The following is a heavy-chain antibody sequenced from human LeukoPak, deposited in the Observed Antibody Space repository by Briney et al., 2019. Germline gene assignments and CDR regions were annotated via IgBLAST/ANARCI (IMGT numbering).Heavy chain of an antibody. Sequence: SETLSLTCIVYGGSFSGYYWSWIRQPPGKGLEWLGEINHSGSTNYNPSLKSRVSISVDTSKNQFSLKLKSVTAADAAVYFCARAGDSSSWVNDAFDIWGQGTMVTVSS. CDR3: ARAGDSSSWVNDAFDI. J-gene: IGHJ3*02. CDR2: INHSGST. CDR1: GGSFSGYY. D-gene: IGHD6-13*01. V-gene: IGHV4-34*01.